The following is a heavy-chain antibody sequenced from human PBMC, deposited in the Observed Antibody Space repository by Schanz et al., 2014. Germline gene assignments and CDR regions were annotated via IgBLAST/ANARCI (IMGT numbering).Heavy chain of an antibody. V-gene: IGHV3-48*01. Sequence: EVQLVESGGGLVQPGGSLRLSCAASGFSVGNKYMNWVRQAPGKGLEWVSYISGSSRTIYYADSMKGRFTVSRDNAENALYLQMNSLRAEDTALYYCARDRRNADLDYWGQGTLVTVSS. J-gene: IGHJ4*02. CDR1: GFSVGNKY. CDR3: ARDRRNADLDY. D-gene: IGHD1-1*01. CDR2: ISGSSRTI.